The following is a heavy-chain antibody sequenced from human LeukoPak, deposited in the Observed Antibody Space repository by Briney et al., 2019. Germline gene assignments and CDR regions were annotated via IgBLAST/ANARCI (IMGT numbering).Heavy chain of an antibody. J-gene: IGHJ4*02. Sequence: ASVKVSCKASGYTFTSYGISWVRQAPGQGLERMGWISAYNGNTNYAQKLQGRVTMTTDTSTSTAYMELRSLRSDDTAVYYCARGPPHRTIFGVVIIRDPYYFDYWGQGTLVTVSS. CDR3: ARGPPHRTIFGVVIIRDPYYFDY. V-gene: IGHV1-18*01. CDR2: ISAYNGNT. CDR1: GYTFTSYG. D-gene: IGHD3-3*01.